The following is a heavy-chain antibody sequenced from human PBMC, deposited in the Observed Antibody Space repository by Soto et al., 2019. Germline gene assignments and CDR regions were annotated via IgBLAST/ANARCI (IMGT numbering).Heavy chain of an antibody. CDR1: GGSISSGDYY. J-gene: IGHJ4*02. D-gene: IGHD2-15*01. CDR2: IYYSGST. V-gene: IGHV4-30-4*01. CDR3: ARARGARYFDY. Sequence: QVQLQESGPGLVKPSQTLSLTCTVSGGSISSGDYYWSWIRQPPGKGLEWIGYIYYSGSTYYNPSRKSRVPLPVATSKNRFSLKLSAVTAADTAVYYCARARGARYFDYWGQGTLVTVSS.